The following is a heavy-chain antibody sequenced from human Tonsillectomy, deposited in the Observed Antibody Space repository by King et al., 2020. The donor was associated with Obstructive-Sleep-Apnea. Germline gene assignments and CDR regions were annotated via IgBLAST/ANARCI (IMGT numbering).Heavy chain of an antibody. CDR2: FDPEDGET. Sequence: QLVQSGAEVKKPGASVKVSCKVSGYTLTELSMHWVRQAPGKGLEWMGGFDPEDGETIYAQKFQGRVTMTEDTSKDTAYMELSSLRSEETAVYYCAIPYRTDDYYDKGDLDGFDYWGQGTLVTVSS. D-gene: IGHD3-22*01. V-gene: IGHV1-24*01. CDR3: AIPYRTDDYYDKGDLDGFDY. CDR1: GYTLTELS. J-gene: IGHJ4*02.